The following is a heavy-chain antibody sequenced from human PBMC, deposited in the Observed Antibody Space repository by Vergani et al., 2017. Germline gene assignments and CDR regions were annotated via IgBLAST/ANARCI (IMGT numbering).Heavy chain of an antibody. CDR3: ASDTHSGQRADR. D-gene: IGHD6-19*01. Sequence: QVQLQESGPGLVKSSETLSLTCRVSFDSIRNLYCNWIRQPPGKGLEWIGSIHYSEYTNYNPSLKTRVTISGDTSKNQFSLTLTSVTAADTAVYYCASDTHSGQRADRWGQGILVTVTS. V-gene: IGHV4-59*11. CDR1: FDSIRNLY. CDR2: IHYSEYT. J-gene: IGHJ5*02.